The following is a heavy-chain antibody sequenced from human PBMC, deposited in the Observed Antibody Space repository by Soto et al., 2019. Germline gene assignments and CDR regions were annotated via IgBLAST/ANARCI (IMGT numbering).Heavy chain of an antibody. CDR3: AKDLHTAMGPGGMDV. CDR2: ISWNSGSI. J-gene: IGHJ6*02. V-gene: IGHV3-9*01. Sequence: EVQLVESGGGLVQPGRSLRLPCAASGFTFVAYAMHWVRQAPGKGLERVSGISWNSGSIGYADSVKGRFTISRDNAKNSLYMQMNSLRAEDTALYYCAKDLHTAMGPGGMDVWGQGTTVTVSS. D-gene: IGHD5-18*01. CDR1: GFTFVAYA.